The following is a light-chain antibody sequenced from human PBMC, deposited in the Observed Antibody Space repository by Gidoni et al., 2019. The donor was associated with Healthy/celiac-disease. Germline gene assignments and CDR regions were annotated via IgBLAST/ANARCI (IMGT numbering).Light chain of an antibody. CDR1: QSVSSN. J-gene: IGKJ1*01. CDR2: GAS. CDR3: QQYNNWPGT. V-gene: IGKV3-15*01. Sequence: EIVMTQSPATLSVSPGERATLSCRASQSVSSNLAWYQQKPGQAPRLLIDGASTRATGIPARFCGSGSGTEFTLTISSLQSEYFAVYYCQQYNNWPGTFXXXTKVEIK.